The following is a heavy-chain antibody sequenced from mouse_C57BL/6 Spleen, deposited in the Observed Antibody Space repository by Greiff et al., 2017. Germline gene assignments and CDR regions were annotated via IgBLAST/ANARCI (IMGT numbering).Heavy chain of an antibody. V-gene: IGHV1-78*01. CDR3: ARSDPGIWYLDV. CDR2: IYPRDGST. J-gene: IGHJ1*03. D-gene: IGHD4-1*01. Sequence: VQLQQSDAELVKPGASVKISCKVSGYTFTDHTIHWIKQRPEQGLEWIGYIYPRDGSTNYNEKFKGRATLTADKSSSTDYMQLNSLTSEDSAVDFCARSDPGIWYLDVWGKGTTVTVSS. CDR1: GYTFTDHT.